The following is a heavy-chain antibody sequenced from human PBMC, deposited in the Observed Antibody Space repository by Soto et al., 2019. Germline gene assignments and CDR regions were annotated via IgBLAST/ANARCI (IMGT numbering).Heavy chain of an antibody. CDR3: ARAPVGLDTISYFDY. Sequence: SENLSLTCTASGDAVSSVVFPWAWLRRPPGKVLAWLGYIYTVGSPDYMPSLEVRMRMSLCATRNHYSLRLTSVTAADTAVYFCARAPVGLDTISYFDYWGQGKLVTISS. J-gene: IGHJ4*02. D-gene: IGHD3-3*01. CDR2: IYTVGSP. V-gene: IGHV4-30-4*01. CDR1: GDAVSSVVFP.